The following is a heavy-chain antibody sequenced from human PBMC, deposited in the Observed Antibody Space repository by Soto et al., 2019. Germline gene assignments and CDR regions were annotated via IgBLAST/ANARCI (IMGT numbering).Heavy chain of an antibody. CDR1: GFTFSKQW. J-gene: IGHJ4*02. D-gene: IGHD6-19*01. CDR2: ISSDGSSS. CDR3: AKVRGGWQIDY. Sequence: GGSLRLSCTASGFTFSKQWMHWVRQVPGRGLVWVSRISSDGSSSGYTDSVKGRFTISRDNTKNTLYLHMSSLRGDDTAIYFCAKVRGGWQIDYWGQGTLVTVSS. V-gene: IGHV3-74*01.